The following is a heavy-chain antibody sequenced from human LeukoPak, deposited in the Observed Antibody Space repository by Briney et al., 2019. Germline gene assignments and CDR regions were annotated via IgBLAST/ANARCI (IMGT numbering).Heavy chain of an antibody. CDR1: GGTFTSYA. D-gene: IGHD2-2*01. V-gene: IGHV1-69*13. Sequence: SVKLSCKASGGTFTSYAISWVRQAPGQGLEWMGGIIPIFGTANYAQKFQGRVTITADESTSTAYMELSSQRSEDTAVYYCARLIVVVPAADGAQRERENWFDPWGEGTLVTVSS. CDR3: ARLIVVVPAADGAQRERENWFDP. CDR2: IIPIFGTA. J-gene: IGHJ5*02.